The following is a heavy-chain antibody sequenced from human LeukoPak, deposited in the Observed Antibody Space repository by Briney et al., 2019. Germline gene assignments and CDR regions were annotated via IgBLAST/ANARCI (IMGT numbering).Heavy chain of an antibody. CDR1: GGSISSGDYY. Sequence: SQTLSLTCTVSGGSISSGDYYWSWIRQPPGKGLEWIGYIYYGGSTYYNPSLKSRVTISVDTSKNQFSLKLSSVTAADTAVYYCARDSTPAYYYGMDVWGQGTTVTVSS. V-gene: IGHV4-30-4*01. D-gene: IGHD2-2*01. CDR2: IYYGGST. CDR3: ARDSTPAYYYGMDV. J-gene: IGHJ6*02.